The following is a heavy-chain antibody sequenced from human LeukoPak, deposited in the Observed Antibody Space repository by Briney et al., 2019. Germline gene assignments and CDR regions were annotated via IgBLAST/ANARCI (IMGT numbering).Heavy chain of an antibody. CDR2: IYYSGST. Sequence: SETLSLTCAVYGGSFSGYYWSWIRQPPGKGLEWIGYIYYSGSTYYNPSLKSRVTISVDTSKNQFSLKLSSVTAADTAVYYCARGELRPETFDYWGQGTLVTVSS. CDR3: ARGELRPETFDY. V-gene: IGHV4-34*01. CDR1: GGSFSGYY. D-gene: IGHD1-26*01. J-gene: IGHJ4*02.